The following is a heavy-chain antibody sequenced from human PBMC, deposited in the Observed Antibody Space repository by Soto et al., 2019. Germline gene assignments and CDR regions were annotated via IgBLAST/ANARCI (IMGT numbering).Heavy chain of an antibody. D-gene: IGHD2-15*01. CDR2: LNHSGST. V-gene: IGHV4-34*01. J-gene: IGHJ3*02. Sequence: SETLSLTGGVYGGSFMGYYWTWIRQPRGKGLEWIGELNHSGSTNYNPSLKSRVTISVDRSKDQFSLKLTSVTAADTAVYYCARGDGKWLQYWAFDIWGQGTMVTVSS. CDR1: GGSFMGYY. CDR3: ARGDGKWLQYWAFDI.